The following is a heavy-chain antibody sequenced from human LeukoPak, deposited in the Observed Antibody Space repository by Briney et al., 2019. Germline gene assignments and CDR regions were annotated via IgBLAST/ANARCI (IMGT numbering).Heavy chain of an antibody. Sequence: VASVKVSCKASGYTFTGYYMHWVRQAPGQGLEWMGWINPNSGGTNYAQKFQGRVTMTRDTSISTAYMELSRLRSDDTAVYYCAREAIVVVPASMDVWGQGTTVTVSS. CDR3: AREAIVVVPASMDV. V-gene: IGHV1-2*02. D-gene: IGHD2-2*01. CDR2: INPNSGGT. J-gene: IGHJ6*02. CDR1: GYTFTGYY.